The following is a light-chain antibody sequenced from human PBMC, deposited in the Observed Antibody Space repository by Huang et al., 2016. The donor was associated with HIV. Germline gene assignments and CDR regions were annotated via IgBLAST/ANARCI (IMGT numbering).Light chain of an antibody. CDR3: QQRVNGLT. V-gene: IGKV3-11*01. CDR2: DAS. CDR1: QNINTH. J-gene: IGKJ4*01. Sequence: SPATLSFFPGQRVSLSCRASQNINTHLAWYQQRPGQPPRLLIYDASSRVPGVAARFSGSGSGTDFTLTISSLESEDFATYYCQQRVNGLTFGGGTKV.